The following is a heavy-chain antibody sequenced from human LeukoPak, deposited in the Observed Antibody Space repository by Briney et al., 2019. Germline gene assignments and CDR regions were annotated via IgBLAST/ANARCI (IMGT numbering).Heavy chain of an antibody. CDR1: GDSISGNY. V-gene: IGHV4-59*01. Sequence: PSETLSLTCTVSGDSISGNYWSWIRQPPGEGLEWIGYIYSSGSTKYNPSLKSRVTISVDTSKNQFSLKLSSVTAADTAVYYCARTRHSGSLDYWGQGTLVTVSS. CDR3: ARTRHSGSLDY. J-gene: IGHJ4*02. CDR2: IYSSGST. D-gene: IGHD3-10*01.